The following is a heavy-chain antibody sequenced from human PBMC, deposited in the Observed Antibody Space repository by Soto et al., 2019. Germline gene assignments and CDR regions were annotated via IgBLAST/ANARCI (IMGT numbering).Heavy chain of an antibody. D-gene: IGHD3-9*01. CDR3: ASVLRYFDWSPSSLPPFFDY. J-gene: IGHJ4*02. Sequence: PGGSLRLSCAASGFTFSDYYMSWIRQAPGKGLEWVSYISSSSSYTNYADSVKGRFTISRDNAKNSLYLQMNSLRAEDTAVYYCASVLRYFDWSPSSLPPFFDYWGQGTLVTVSS. CDR2: ISSSSSYT. V-gene: IGHV3-11*06. CDR1: GFTFSDYY.